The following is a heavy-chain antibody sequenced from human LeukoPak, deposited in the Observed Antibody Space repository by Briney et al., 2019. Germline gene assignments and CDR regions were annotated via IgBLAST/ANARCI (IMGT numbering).Heavy chain of an antibody. D-gene: IGHD2-21*02. CDR1: GGSLSSHY. V-gene: IGHV4-59*11. CDR3: ARYSDSYASFDI. J-gene: IGHJ3*02. Sequence: SETLSLTCTVSGGSLSSHYWSWNRQPPGKGLGWIGYISHCGSTTYYPFLKSRITISADTSKIQFSLKLGSVTAADTAVYFCARYSDSYASFDIWGQGTMVTVSS. CDR2: ISHCGST.